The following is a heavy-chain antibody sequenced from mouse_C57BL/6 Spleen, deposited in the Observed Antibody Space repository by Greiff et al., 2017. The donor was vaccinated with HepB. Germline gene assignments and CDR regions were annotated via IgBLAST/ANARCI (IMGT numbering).Heavy chain of an antibody. CDR1: GYTFTSYW. CDR3: ARSWTTVVASDYAMDY. J-gene: IGHJ4*01. Sequence: QVQLQQPGAELVKPGASVKLSCKASGYTFTSYWMHWVKQRPGRGLEWIGRIDPNSGGTKYNEKFKSKATLTVDKPSSTAYMQLSSLTSEDSAVYYCARSWTTVVASDYAMDYCGQGTSVTVSS. CDR2: IDPNSGGT. D-gene: IGHD1-1*01. V-gene: IGHV1-72*01.